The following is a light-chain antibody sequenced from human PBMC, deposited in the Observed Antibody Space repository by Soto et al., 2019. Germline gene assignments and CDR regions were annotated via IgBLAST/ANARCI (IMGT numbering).Light chain of an antibody. CDR3: QHYAYASRPRT. CDR2: GAS. V-gene: IGKV3-15*01. CDR1: QSISSN. J-gene: IGKJ1*01. Sequence: EIVMTQSPATLSVSPGDGVTLSCRASQSISSNLAWYQQKPGQAPRLLMYGASTRATGIPARFSGSGSGTEFTLTISSLQSEDFAIYYCQHYAYASRPRTFGLGTKVEIK.